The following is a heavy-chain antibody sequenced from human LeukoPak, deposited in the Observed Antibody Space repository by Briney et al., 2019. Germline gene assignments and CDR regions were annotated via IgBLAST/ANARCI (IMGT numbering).Heavy chain of an antibody. CDR2: VNSNIGDT. CDR3: ARDVLGYDSSASD. J-gene: IGHJ4*02. CDR1: GYSFTGYY. V-gene: IGHV1-2*02. Sequence: AASVKVSCKASGYSFTGYYIHWVRQAPGQGLEWMGWVNSNIGDTYYAQKFRGRLAITRDKSITTVHMELSSLRSNDTAVYYCARDVLGYDSSASDWSQGTLATVSS. D-gene: IGHD3-22*01.